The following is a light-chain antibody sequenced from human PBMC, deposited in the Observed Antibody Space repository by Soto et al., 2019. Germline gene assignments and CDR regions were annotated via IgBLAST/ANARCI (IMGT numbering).Light chain of an antibody. CDR1: QTISSW. CDR2: KAS. J-gene: IGKJ1*01. Sequence: DIQMTQSPSTLSGSVGDRVTITCRASQTISSWLAWYQQKPGKVPKILIYKASSLESGVPSRFSGSGSGTEFTLTISSLQPDDFATYYCQQYNGYRWTFGQGTKVDIK. V-gene: IGKV1-5*03. CDR3: QQYNGYRWT.